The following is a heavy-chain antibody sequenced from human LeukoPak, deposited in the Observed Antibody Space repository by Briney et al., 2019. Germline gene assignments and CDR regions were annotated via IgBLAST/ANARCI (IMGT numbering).Heavy chain of an antibody. D-gene: IGHD6-13*01. CDR2: ISSSRSTI. J-gene: IGHJ6*03. Sequence: GGSLRLSCAASGFTFSIYWMSWVRQAPGKGLVWVSYISSSRSTIYYADSVKGRFTISRDNAKNSLYLQMNSLRAEDTAVYYCARGRGIAAAGVGSYYYYYMDVWGKGTTVTVSS. CDR3: ARGRGIAAAGVGSYYYYYMDV. CDR1: GFTFSIYW. V-gene: IGHV3-48*04.